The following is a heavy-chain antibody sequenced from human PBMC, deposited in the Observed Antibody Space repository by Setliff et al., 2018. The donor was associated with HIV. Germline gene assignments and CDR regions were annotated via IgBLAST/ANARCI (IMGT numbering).Heavy chain of an antibody. V-gene: IGHV4-59*01. D-gene: IGHD6-13*01. Sequence: PSETLSLTCTFSTGSISRYYWNWIRQPPGKGLEWIGYIYYSGSTNYNPSLKSRVTILVDTSKNQFSLKLNSVTAADTAVYYCARATFSSSWYPFDGFDIWGQGTMVTVSS. J-gene: IGHJ3*02. CDR2: IYYSGST. CDR1: TGSISRYY. CDR3: ARATFSSSWYPFDGFDI.